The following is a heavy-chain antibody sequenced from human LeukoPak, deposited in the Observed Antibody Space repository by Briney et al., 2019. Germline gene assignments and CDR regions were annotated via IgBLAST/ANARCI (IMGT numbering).Heavy chain of an antibody. CDR3: ARGAAGGYSPSVEFDY. CDR1: GYTFTNYG. Sequence: ASVTVSFKASGYTFTNYGFSWVRQAPGQGVEGMGWIRAYNGDTKYAQKFQGRVTITTDTSTTTAYMELRSLRSDDTAVYYCARGAAGGYSPSVEFDYWGQGTLVTVSS. V-gene: IGHV1-18*01. CDR2: IRAYNGDT. J-gene: IGHJ4*02. D-gene: IGHD5-12*01.